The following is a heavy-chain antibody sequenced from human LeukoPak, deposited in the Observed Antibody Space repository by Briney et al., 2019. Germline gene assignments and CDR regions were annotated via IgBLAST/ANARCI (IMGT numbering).Heavy chain of an antibody. J-gene: IGHJ5*02. CDR1: GGTFSSYA. D-gene: IGHD3-10*01. CDR2: ISAYNGNT. Sequence: GASVKVSSKASGGTFSSYAISWVRQAPGQGLEWMGWISAYNGNTNYAQKLQGRVTMTTDTSTSTAYMELRSLRSDDTAVYYCARTYGSGSSQLVAWGQGTLVTVSS. V-gene: IGHV1-18*01. CDR3: ARTYGSGSSQLVA.